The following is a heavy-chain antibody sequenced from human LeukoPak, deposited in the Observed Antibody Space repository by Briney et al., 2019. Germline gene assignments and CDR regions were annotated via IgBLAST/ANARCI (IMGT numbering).Heavy chain of an antibody. CDR1: GFTFTTYA. V-gene: IGHV3-23*01. Sequence: PGGSLRLSCAASGFTFTTYAMNWVRQAPGKGLEWVSLISSSGDNTHYADSVKGRFTISRDSSNNTLFLQMNSLRAEDTAVYYCAKDRETTASGTFDYWGQGALVTVSS. J-gene: IGHJ4*02. CDR3: AKDRETTASGTFDY. CDR2: ISSSGDNT. D-gene: IGHD1-14*01.